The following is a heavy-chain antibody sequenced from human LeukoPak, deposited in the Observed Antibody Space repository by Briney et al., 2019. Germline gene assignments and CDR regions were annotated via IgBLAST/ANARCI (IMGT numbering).Heavy chain of an antibody. CDR1: GYTFPGYY. Sequence: ASVKVSCKASGYTFPGYYLHWVRQAPGQGLEWMGWINPNSGGTNYAQQFQGRVTMTRDTSISIAYMEVSRLRSDDTAVYYCARDRDGIFDYWGQGTLVSVSS. CDR2: INPNSGGT. CDR3: ARDRDGIFDY. J-gene: IGHJ4*02. D-gene: IGHD5-24*01. V-gene: IGHV1-2*02.